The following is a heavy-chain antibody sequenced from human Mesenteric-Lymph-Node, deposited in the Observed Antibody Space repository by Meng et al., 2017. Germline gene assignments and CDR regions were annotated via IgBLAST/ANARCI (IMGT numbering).Heavy chain of an antibody. V-gene: IGHV4-39*01. Sequence: ASGPGLVKPSDPLSLTCPVAGGSISSNGYYWDWVRQPPGKGLEWIGAIYHSGSTPYNPSLQSRVTMFVATSKNQFSLMLTSVTATDTAVYYCARRRGGSGRDCWGQGTLVTVSS. CDR3: ARRRGGSGRDC. CDR2: IYHSGST. CDR1: GGSISSNGYY. D-gene: IGHD3-10*01. J-gene: IGHJ4*02.